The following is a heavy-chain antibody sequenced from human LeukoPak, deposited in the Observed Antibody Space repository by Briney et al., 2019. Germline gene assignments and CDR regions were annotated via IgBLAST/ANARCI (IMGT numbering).Heavy chain of an antibody. V-gene: IGHV3-11*04. CDR1: GFTFSDYY. CDR3: ARNQVDTGGSYYYYYMDV. Sequence: PGGSLRLSCAASGFTFSDYYMSWIRQAPGKGLEWVSYISSSGSTIYYADSVEGRFTISRDNAKNSLYLQMNSLRAEDTAVYYCARNQVDTGGSYYYYYMDVWSKGTTVTVSS. D-gene: IGHD5-18*01. J-gene: IGHJ6*03. CDR2: ISSSGSTI.